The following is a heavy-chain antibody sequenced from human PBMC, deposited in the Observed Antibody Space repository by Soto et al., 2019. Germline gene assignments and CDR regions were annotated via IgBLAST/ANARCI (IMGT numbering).Heavy chain of an antibody. J-gene: IGHJ4*02. V-gene: IGHV1-2*02. CDR3: ARDPYDYGALDY. CDR1: GYTFTGYY. D-gene: IGHD4-17*01. CDR2: INPNSGGT. Sequence: ASVKVSCKASGYTFTGYYMHWVRQAPGQGLEWMGWINPNSGGTNYAQKFQGRVTMTRDTSISTAYMELSRLRSDDTAVYYCARDPYDYGALDYWGQGSLGTVSS.